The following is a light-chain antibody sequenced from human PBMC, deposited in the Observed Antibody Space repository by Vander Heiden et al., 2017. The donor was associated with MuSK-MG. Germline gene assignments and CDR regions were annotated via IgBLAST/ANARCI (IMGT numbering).Light chain of an antibody. V-gene: IGKV1-5*03. Sequence: DIQMTQSPSTLSASVGDRVTITCRSSQSMSNLLSWYQQKPGKAPMLLYYKASSLESVVPSMFGSSGSRTDIPLTISRLEPDDVASYCCQQYNRDFTFGRGTKVEIK. CDR2: KAS. J-gene: IGKJ4*02. CDR3: QQYNRDFT. CDR1: QSMSNL.